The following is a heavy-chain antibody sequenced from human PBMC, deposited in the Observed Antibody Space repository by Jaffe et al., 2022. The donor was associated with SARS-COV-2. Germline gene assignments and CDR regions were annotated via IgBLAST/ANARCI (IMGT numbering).Heavy chain of an antibody. CDR2: IYYSGST. V-gene: IGHV4-39*02. J-gene: IGHJ5*02. CDR1: GGSISRSSYY. Sequence: QLQLQESGPGLVKPSETLSLTCTVSGGSISRSSYYWGWIRQPPGKGLEWIGTIYYSGSTYYNPSLKSRVTISVDTSKNHLSLKVTSVTAADTAVYYCASSPYGDYVRTWFDPWGQGTLVTVSS. D-gene: IGHD4-17*01. CDR3: ASSPYGDYVRTWFDP.